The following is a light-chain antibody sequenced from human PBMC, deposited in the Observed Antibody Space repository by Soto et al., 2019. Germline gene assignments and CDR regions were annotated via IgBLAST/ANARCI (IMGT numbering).Light chain of an antibody. CDR3: QTWGTGIHVL. V-gene: IGLV4-69*01. J-gene: IGLJ2*01. CDR2: LNSDGSH. Sequence: QLVLTQSPSASASLGASVKLTCTLSSGHSSYAIAWHQQQPEKGPRYLMKLNSDGSHSKGDGIPDRFSGSSSGAERYLTISSLQSEDEAEYYCQTWGTGIHVLFGGGTKLTVL. CDR1: SGHSSYA.